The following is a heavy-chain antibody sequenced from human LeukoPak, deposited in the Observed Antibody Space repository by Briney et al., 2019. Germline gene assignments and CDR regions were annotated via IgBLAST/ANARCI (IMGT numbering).Heavy chain of an antibody. Sequence: SSVKVSCKASGGTFSSYAISWVRQARGQGLEWMGRIIPIFGIANYAQKFQGRVTITADKSTSTAYMELSSLRSEDRGVYYCARVYEPYYGMDVWEQGSTVSVSS. D-gene: IGHD1-14*01. CDR2: IIPIFGIA. J-gene: IGHJ6*01. CDR1: GGTFSSYA. CDR3: ARVYEPYYGMDV. V-gene: IGHV1-69*04.